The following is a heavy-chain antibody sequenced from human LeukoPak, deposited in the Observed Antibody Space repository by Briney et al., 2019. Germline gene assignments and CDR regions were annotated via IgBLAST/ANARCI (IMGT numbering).Heavy chain of an antibody. Sequence: SETLSLTCTLSGVSINTYYWSWIRQAPGKGLEWIGYIHYTGGTNYNPSLKSRVTMALDTSKALLTLKLTSVTAADTAVYYCARGTVTINYFDFWGQGTLVSVPS. CDR1: GVSINTYY. CDR3: ARGTVTINYFDF. D-gene: IGHD4-17*01. J-gene: IGHJ4*02. V-gene: IGHV4-59*01. CDR2: IHYTGGT.